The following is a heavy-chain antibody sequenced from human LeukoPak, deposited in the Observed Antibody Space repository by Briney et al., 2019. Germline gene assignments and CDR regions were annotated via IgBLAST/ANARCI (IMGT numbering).Heavy chain of an antibody. V-gene: IGHV1-69*13. J-gene: IGHJ5*02. D-gene: IGHD2-15*01. CDR3: AGGGYCSGGSCGVDP. CDR2: IIPIFGTA. CDR1: GGTFSSYA. Sequence: ASVKVSCKASGGTFSSYAISWVRQAPGQGLEWMGGIIPIFGTANYAQKFQGRVTITADESTSTAYMELSSLRSEDTAVYYCAGGGYCSGGSCGVDPWGQGTLSPSPQ.